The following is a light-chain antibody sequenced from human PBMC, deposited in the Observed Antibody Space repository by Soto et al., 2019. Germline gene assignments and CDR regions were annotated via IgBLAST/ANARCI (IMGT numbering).Light chain of an antibody. CDR3: QQDNSYSHS. Sequence: DIQMTQSPSTLSASVGDRVTITCRARQSISSWLAWYQQKPGKAPKLLIYKASSLESGVPSRFSGSGSGTEFTLTISSLQPDYVATYYCQQDNSYSHSFGQGTKLEIK. J-gene: IGKJ2*01. CDR1: QSISSW. V-gene: IGKV1-5*03. CDR2: KAS.